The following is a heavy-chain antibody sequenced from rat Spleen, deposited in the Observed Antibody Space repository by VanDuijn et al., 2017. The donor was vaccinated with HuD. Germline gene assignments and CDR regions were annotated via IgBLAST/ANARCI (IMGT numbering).Heavy chain of an antibody. CDR3: TTDSIYYYDGSYYYGAFAH. V-gene: IGHV5S10*01. Sequence: EVQLVESGGGLVQPGRSLRLSCSASGFTFSDYNMAWVRQAPKKGLEWVATTIYDGSRTYYRDSVKGRFTISRDNAKSTLYLQMDSLRSEGTATYYCTTDSIYYYDGSYYYGAFAHWGQGTLVTVSS. J-gene: IGHJ3*01. CDR2: TIYDGSRT. D-gene: IGHD1-12*02. CDR1: GFTFSDYN.